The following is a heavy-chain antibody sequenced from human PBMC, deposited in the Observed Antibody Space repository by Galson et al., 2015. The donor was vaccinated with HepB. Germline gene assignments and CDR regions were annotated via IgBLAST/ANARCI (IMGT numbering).Heavy chain of an antibody. CDR1: GFTFSNAL. J-gene: IGHJ6*02. CDR2: IKGKTDGGTT. Sequence: SLRLSCAASGFTFSNALMSWVRQAPGKGLEWVGRIKGKTDGGTTDYGAPVKGRFTISRDDSKNTLYLQMNSLKTEDTGVYYCTSSDCSSTGCYSGWDYYYGMDVWGQGTTVTVSS. CDR3: TSSDCSSTGCYSGWDYYYGMDV. V-gene: IGHV3-15*01. D-gene: IGHD2-2*01.